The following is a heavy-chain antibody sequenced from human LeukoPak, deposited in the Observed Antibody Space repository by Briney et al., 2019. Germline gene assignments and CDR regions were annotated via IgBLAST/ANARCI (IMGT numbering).Heavy chain of an antibody. CDR2: INPSGGST. D-gene: IGHD3-9*01. Sequence: EASVKVSCKASGYTFTSYYMHWVRRAPGQGLEWMGIINPSGGSTSYAQKFQGRVTMTRDTSTSTVYMELSSLRSEDTAVYYCARDDRRYFDWRRYYYGMDVWGQGTTVTVSS. CDR3: ARDDRRYFDWRRYYYGMDV. V-gene: IGHV1-46*01. CDR1: GYTFTSYY. J-gene: IGHJ6*02.